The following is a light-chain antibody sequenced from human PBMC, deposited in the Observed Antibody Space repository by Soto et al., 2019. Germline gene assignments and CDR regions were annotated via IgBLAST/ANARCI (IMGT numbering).Light chain of an antibody. V-gene: IGKV1-27*01. J-gene: IGKJ5*01. CDR1: QAINNY. Sequence: DIQRTQTPSSLSASLGGRGAITFLASQAINNYLAWYQQKPGKFPKLLIYAASTLHPGVPSRFSGSGSGTDFTLTISSLQPEDVATYYCQKYNSAPLTFGPGTRLEI. CDR3: QKYNSAPLT. CDR2: AAS.